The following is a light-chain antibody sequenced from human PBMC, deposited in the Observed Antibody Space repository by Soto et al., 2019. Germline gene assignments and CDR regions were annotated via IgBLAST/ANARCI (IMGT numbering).Light chain of an antibody. CDR3: LQFDTSPYT. CDR1: LDIINY. V-gene: IGKV1-33*01. Sequence: DIQMTQSPSSLSASVGDTVTITCQASLDIINYLNWYQQKPGKAPKLLIYDASKLKTGVPSRFSGSGFGTDFTFTISSLQPEDIATYFCLQFDTSPYTFGQGTNLEIK. CDR2: DAS. J-gene: IGKJ2*01.